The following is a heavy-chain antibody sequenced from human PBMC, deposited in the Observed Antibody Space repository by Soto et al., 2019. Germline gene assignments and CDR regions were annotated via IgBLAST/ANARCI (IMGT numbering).Heavy chain of an antibody. J-gene: IGHJ5*02. Sequence: QVQLQESGPGLVKPSETLSLTCTVSGGSISSYYWTWIRQLPRKGLEWIGYIYYSGSTNYNPSLKCRVTISVDTSNNHFSLRLTSVTAADTAVYYCARGRTIASRWWFDPWGQGILVTVSS. V-gene: IGHV4-59*12. CDR1: GGSISSYY. CDR3: ARGRTIASRWWFDP. CDR2: IYYSGST. D-gene: IGHD6-6*01.